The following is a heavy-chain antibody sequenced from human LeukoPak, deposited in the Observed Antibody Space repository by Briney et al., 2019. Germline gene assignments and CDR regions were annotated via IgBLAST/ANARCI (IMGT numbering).Heavy chain of an antibody. CDR1: GFIFSNYW. Sequence: GGSLRLSCAASGFIFSNYWMHWARQAPGKGLVWVSRLNLDGTTRDYADSVKGRFTISRDNAKNTLSLQMNSLKVDDTAVYYCARESAGSYWGWGQGTLVTVSS. J-gene: IGHJ4*02. D-gene: IGHD1-26*01. CDR2: LNLDGTTR. V-gene: IGHV3-74*01. CDR3: ARESAGSYWG.